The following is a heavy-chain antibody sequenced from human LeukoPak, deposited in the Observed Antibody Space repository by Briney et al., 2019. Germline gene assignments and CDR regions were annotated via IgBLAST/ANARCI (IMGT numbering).Heavy chain of an antibody. CDR1: GGSISSGSYS. CDR2: IYPRGST. V-gene: IGHV4-30-2*01. D-gene: IGHD7-27*01. CDR3: AKFSPRAMGNYLDF. J-gene: IGHJ4*02. Sequence: PSETLSLTCAVSGGSISSGSYSWSWIRQPPGKGLEWIGYIYPRGSTYYNPSLKSRVILSLDKSANQFSLNLSSVTAADTAVYYCAKFSPRAMGNYLDFWGQGTLVTVSS.